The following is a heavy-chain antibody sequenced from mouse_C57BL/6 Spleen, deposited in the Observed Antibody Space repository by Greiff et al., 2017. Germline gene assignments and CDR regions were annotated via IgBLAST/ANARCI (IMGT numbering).Heavy chain of an antibody. CDR1: GYTFTSYW. D-gene: IGHD3-2*02. Sequence: QVQLQQPGAELVRPGSSVKLSCKASGYTFTSYWMHWVKQRPIQGLEWIGNIDPSDSETHYNQKFKDKATLTVDKSSSTAYMQLRSLTSEDSAVYYCARERDSSGYDAMDYWGQGTSVTVSS. CDR3: ARERDSSGYDAMDY. CDR2: IDPSDSET. V-gene: IGHV1-52*01. J-gene: IGHJ4*01.